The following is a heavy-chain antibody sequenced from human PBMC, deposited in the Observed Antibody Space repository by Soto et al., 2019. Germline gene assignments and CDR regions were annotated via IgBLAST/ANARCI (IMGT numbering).Heavy chain of an antibody. Sequence: QAQMVESGGGVVQPGRSLRLSCAASGFNFSIYAMHWVRRAPGKGLAWVAVISYDGSQKYYADSVKGRFTISRDNTKNTVYLRMDSLRAEETAVYYCATDVDYTPFDYWGQGTLVTVSA. D-gene: IGHD4-4*01. CDR2: ISYDGSQK. CDR1: GFNFSIYA. CDR3: ATDVDYTPFDY. V-gene: IGHV3-30*04. J-gene: IGHJ4*02.